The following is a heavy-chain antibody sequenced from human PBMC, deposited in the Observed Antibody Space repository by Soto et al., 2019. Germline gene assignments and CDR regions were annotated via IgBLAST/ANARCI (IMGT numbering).Heavy chain of an antibody. CDR2: MNPNSGNT. D-gene: IGHD6-19*01. CDR1: GYTFTSYD. J-gene: IGHJ4*02. V-gene: IGHV1-8*01. CDR3: ARVGGDSSGWPLGFDY. Sequence: QVQLVQSGAEVKKPGASVKVSCKASGYTFTSYDINWVRQATGQGLEWMGWMNPNSGNTGYAQKFQGRVTMTRNTSISTAYMELSSMRSEATAVYYCARVGGDSSGWPLGFDYWGQGTLVTVSS.